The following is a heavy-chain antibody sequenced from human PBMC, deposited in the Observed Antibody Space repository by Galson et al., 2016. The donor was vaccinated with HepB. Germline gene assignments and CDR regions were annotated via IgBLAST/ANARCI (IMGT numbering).Heavy chain of an antibody. J-gene: IGHJ3*01. Sequence: SLRLSCAASGFTFDNYGMHWVRQAPGKGLEWVAFISYDGNDKHYADSVKGRFTISRDNSKNALYLQMSSLRPEDTAVFYCAKDQGPGQELWGHGTMVTVSS. CDR1: GFTFDNYG. D-gene: IGHD1-26*01. V-gene: IGHV3-30*18. CDR3: AKDQGPGQEL. CDR2: ISYDGNDK.